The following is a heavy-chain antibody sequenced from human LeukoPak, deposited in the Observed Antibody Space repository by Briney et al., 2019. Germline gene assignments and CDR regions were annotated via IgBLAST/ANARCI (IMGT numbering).Heavy chain of an antibody. D-gene: IGHD3-10*01. V-gene: IGHV4-61*02. CDR1: GGSISSGSYY. Sequence: SETLSLTCTVSGGSISSGSYYWSWIRQPAGKGLEWIGRIYTSGSTNYNPSLKSRVTMSVDTSKNQFSLKLSSVTAADTAVYYCARASSGLGFDYWGQGTLVTVSS. CDR3: ARASSGLGFDY. CDR2: IYTSGST. J-gene: IGHJ4*02.